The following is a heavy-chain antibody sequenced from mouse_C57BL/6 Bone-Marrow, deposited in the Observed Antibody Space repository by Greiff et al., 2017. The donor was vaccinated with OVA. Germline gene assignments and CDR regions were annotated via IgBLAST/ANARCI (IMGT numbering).Heavy chain of an antibody. CDR1: GFTFSSYA. J-gene: IGHJ1*03. Sequence: EVQLVESGGGLVKPGGSLKLSCAASGFTFSSYAMSWVRQTPEKRLEWVATISDGGSYTYYPDNVKGRFTISRDNAKNNLYLQMSHLKSEDTAMYYCARAPLLRYWYFDVWGTGTTVTVSS. D-gene: IGHD1-2*01. CDR3: ARAPLLRYWYFDV. V-gene: IGHV5-4*01. CDR2: ISDGGSYT.